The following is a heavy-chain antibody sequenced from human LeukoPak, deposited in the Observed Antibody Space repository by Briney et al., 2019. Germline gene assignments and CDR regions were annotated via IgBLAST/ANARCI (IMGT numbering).Heavy chain of an antibody. CDR2: INPNSGGT. Sequence: ASVKVSCKASGYTFTGYYMHWVRQAPGQGLEWMGWINPNSGGTNYAQKFQGRVTMTRDTSISTAYMELSRLRSDDTAVYYCARDWGRSGSRQLDYWGQGTLVTVSS. D-gene: IGHD1-26*01. V-gene: IGHV1-2*02. J-gene: IGHJ4*02. CDR3: ARDWGRSGSRQLDY. CDR1: GYTFTGYY.